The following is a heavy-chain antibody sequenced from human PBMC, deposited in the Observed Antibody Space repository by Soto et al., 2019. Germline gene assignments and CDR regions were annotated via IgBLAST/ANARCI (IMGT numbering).Heavy chain of an antibody. CDR3: ARAGYCTNGVCYPYHYYGMDV. Sequence: ASVKVSCKASGYTFTSYGISWVLQAPGQGLEWMGWISAYNGNTNYAQKLQGRVTMTTDTSTSTAYMELRSLRSDDTAVYYCARAGYCTNGVCYPYHYYGMDVWGQGTTVTVSS. CDR2: ISAYNGNT. D-gene: IGHD2-8*01. J-gene: IGHJ6*02. V-gene: IGHV1-18*04. CDR1: GYTFTSYG.